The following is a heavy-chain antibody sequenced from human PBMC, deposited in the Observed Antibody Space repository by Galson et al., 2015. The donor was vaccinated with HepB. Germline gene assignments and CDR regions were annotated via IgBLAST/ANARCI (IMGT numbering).Heavy chain of an antibody. CDR1: GYSFTSYW. V-gene: IGHV5-10-1*01. J-gene: IGHJ4*02. Sequence: QSGAEVKKPGESLRISFKGSGYSFTSYWISWVRQMPGKGLEWMGRIDPSDSYTNYSPSFQGHVTISADKSISTAYLQWSSLKASDTAMHYCARLEPIAVAGTGGSAYWGQGTLVTVSS. CDR2: IDPSDSYT. D-gene: IGHD6-19*01. CDR3: ARLEPIAVAGTGGSAY.